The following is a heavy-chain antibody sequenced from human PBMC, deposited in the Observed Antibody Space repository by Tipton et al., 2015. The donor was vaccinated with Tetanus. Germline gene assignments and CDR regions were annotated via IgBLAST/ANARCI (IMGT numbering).Heavy chain of an antibody. CDR3: ARRQVEGGAHFDH. D-gene: IGHD3-16*01. V-gene: IGHV3-23*01. J-gene: IGHJ4*02. Sequence: SLRLSCAASGFTFSNYGMHWVRQPPGKGLEWVSSLSGSGDSTYYVDSVRGRFTISRDNSKTTLYLQMNSLRAEDSAVYYCARRQVEGGAHFDHWGQGTLVTVSS. CDR1: GFTFSNYG. CDR2: LSGSGDST.